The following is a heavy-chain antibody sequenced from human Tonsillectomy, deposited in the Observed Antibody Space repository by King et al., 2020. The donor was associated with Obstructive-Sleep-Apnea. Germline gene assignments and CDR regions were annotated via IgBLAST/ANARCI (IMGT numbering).Heavy chain of an antibody. CDR3: AREHTDGDQPFDY. CDR1: GYTFTSCA. V-gene: IGHV7-4-1*02. Sequence: VQLVESGSELKKPGASVKVSCKASGYTFTSCAMNWVRQAPGHGLAWMGWINTPPGNPTYAQDFTVRFVFSLDTSVSTAYLQISSLKAEDTAVYYCAREHTDGDQPFDYWGQGTLVTVSS. J-gene: IGHJ4*02. CDR2: INTPPGNP. D-gene: IGHD3-10*01.